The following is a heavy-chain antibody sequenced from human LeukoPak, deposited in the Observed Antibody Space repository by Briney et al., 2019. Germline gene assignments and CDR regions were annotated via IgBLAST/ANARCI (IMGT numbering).Heavy chain of an antibody. D-gene: IGHD3-3*01. CDR1: GFTFDDYT. CDR2: ISWDGGST. V-gene: IGHV3-43*01. J-gene: IGHJ4*02. CDR3: AKDIRPRITIFGGSDY. Sequence: PPGRSLRLSCAASGFTFDDYTMHWVRQAPGKGLEWVSLISWDGGSTYYADSVKGRFTISRDNSKNSLYLQMNSLRTEDTALYYCAKDIRPRITIFGGSDYWGQGTLVTVSS.